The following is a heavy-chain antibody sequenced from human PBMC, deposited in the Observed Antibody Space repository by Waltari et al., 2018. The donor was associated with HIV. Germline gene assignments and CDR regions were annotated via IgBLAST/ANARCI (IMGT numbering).Heavy chain of an antibody. CDR2: IDWDDDK. D-gene: IGHD5-12*01. CDR3: ARARVDIGGYYFDY. J-gene: IGHJ4*02. Sequence: QVTLKESGPALVKPTQTLTLTCTFSGFSLDTIEMRVSWIRHPPGKALEYLARIDWDDDKVYNPSLKTRLSISKDTSKNQVVLTMPNMDPVDTATYYCARARVDIGGYYFDYWGQGALVTVSS. V-gene: IGHV2-70*04. CDR1: GFSLDTIEMR.